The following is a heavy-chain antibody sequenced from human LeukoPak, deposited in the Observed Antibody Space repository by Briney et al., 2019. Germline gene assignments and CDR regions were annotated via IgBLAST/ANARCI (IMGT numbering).Heavy chain of an antibody. Sequence: SVKVSCKASGGTFSSYAISWVRQAPGQGLEWMGGIIPIFGTANYAQKFQGRVTITADESTSTAYMELSSLRSEDTAVYYRATGRPDYYDSSGYAIDYWGQGTLVTVSS. CDR3: ATGRPDYYDSSGYAIDY. CDR2: IIPIFGTA. CDR1: GGTFSSYA. D-gene: IGHD3-22*01. J-gene: IGHJ4*02. V-gene: IGHV1-69*01.